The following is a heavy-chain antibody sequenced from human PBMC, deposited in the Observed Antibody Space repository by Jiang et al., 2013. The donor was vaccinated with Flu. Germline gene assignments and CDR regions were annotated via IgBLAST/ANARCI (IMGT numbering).Heavy chain of an antibody. CDR1: GYTFTSYG. CDR2: ISAYNGNT. V-gene: IGHV1-18*01. J-gene: IGHJ3*02. D-gene: IGHD3-10*01. Sequence: SCKASGYTFTSYGISWVRQAPGQGLERMGWISAYNGNTNYAQKLQGRVTMTTDTSTSTAYMELRSLRSDDTAVYYCARDNPTMVDAFDIWGQGTMVTVSS. CDR3: ARDNPTMVDAFDI.